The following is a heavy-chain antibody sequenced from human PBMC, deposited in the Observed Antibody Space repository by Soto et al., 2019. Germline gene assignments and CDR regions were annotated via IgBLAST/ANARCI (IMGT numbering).Heavy chain of an antibody. CDR3: VRRYMDV. CDR1: GFMFSSYW. J-gene: IGHJ6*03. V-gene: IGHV3-7*01. Sequence: EVQLVESGGGLVQPGGSLRLSCAASGFMFSSYWMHWVRQAPGKGLEWVANINQDGSEKYYVDSVKGRFTISRDNAENSLYLQMNSLRAEDTAVYYCVRRYMDVWGKGTTVIVSS. CDR2: INQDGSEK.